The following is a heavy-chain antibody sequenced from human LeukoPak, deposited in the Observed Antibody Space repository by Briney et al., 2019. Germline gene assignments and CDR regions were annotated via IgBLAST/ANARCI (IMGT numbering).Heavy chain of an antibody. Sequence: GASVKVSCKASGYTFTGYYMHWVRQAPGQGLEWMGWINPNSGGTNYAQKFQGRVTMTRDTSISTAYMELSRLRSDDTAVYYCARVLYRERSSWTYSIGYWGQGTLVTVSS. CDR1: GYTFTGYY. CDR3: ARVLYRERSSWTYSIGY. D-gene: IGHD6-13*01. V-gene: IGHV1-2*02. CDR2: INPNSGGT. J-gene: IGHJ4*02.